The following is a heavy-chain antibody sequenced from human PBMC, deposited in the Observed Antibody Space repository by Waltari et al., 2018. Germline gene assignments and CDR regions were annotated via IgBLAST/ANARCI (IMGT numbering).Heavy chain of an antibody. J-gene: IGHJ4*02. CDR3: ASSYSSGWYSTFDY. D-gene: IGHD6-19*01. Sequence: QLQLQESGPGLVKPSETLSLTCPVSGGSISSSSYYWGWIRQPPGKGLEWIGRIYYSGSTYYNPSLKSRVTISVDTSKNQFALKLSSVTAADTAVYYCASSYSSGWYSTFDYWGQGTLVTVSS. V-gene: IGHV4-39*01. CDR2: IYYSGST. CDR1: GGSISSSSYY.